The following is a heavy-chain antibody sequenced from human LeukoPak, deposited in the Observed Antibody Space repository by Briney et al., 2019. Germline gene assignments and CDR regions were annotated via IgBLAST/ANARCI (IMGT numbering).Heavy chain of an antibody. CDR2: ISGSGGST. D-gene: IGHD6-19*01. J-gene: IGHJ4*02. CDR3: ARGLEEQWLTTDY. V-gene: IGHV3-23*01. Sequence: GASLRLSCAASGFTFSSYAMSWVRQAPGKGLEWVSAISGSGGSTYYADSVKGRFTISRDNSKNTLFLQMNSLRADDTAVYYCARGLEEQWLTTDYWGQGTLVTVSS. CDR1: GFTFSSYA.